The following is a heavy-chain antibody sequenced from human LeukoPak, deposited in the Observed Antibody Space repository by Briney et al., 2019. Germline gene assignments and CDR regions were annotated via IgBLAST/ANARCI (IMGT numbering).Heavy chain of an antibody. Sequence: PSETLSLTCAVYGGSFSGYYWSWIRQPPGKGLEWIGEINHSGSTNYNPSLKSRVTISVDTSKNQFSLKLSSVTAADTAVYYCASRRGEQESCFDYWGQGTLVTVSS. D-gene: IGHD3-10*01. J-gene: IGHJ4*02. CDR3: ASRRGEQESCFDY. CDR2: INHSGST. CDR1: GGSFSGYY. V-gene: IGHV4-34*01.